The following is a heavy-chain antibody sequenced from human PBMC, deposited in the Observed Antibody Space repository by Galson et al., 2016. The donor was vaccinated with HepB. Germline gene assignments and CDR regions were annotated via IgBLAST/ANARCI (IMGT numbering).Heavy chain of an antibody. Sequence: SLRLPCAASGFTFSNYGIHWVRQVSGKGLEWVAVMAFDGSDKYYTDSVRGRFTISRDNSNNTLYLQMNSLRAEDTAVYYCAKDRTPGTIATTASRYGVDVWGQGATVSVSS. CDR3: AKDRTPGTIATTASRYGVDV. CDR1: GFTFSNYG. CDR2: MAFDGSDK. V-gene: IGHV3-30*18. D-gene: IGHD6-13*01. J-gene: IGHJ6*02.